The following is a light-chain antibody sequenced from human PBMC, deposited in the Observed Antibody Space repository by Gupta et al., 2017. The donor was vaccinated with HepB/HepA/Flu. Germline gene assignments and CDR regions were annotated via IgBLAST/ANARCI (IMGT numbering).Light chain of an antibody. Sequence: DIQMTQSPSTRSASVGDRVTITCRASQSISSWLAWYQQKPGKAPKLLIYKASSLESGVPSRFSGSGSVTEFTLTISSLQPDDFATYYCQQYNSYPWTFGQGTKVEIK. V-gene: IGKV1-5*03. CDR2: KAS. J-gene: IGKJ1*01. CDR3: QQYNSYPWT. CDR1: QSISSW.